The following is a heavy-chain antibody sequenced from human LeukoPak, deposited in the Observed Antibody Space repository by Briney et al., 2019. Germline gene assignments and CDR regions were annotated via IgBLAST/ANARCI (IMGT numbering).Heavy chain of an antibody. CDR2: IIPIFGTA. CDR3: ARDSSGWQPDAFDI. J-gene: IGHJ3*02. Sequence: RASVKVSCKASGGTFSSYAISWVRQAPGQGLEWMGGIIPIFGTANYAQKFQGRVTITTDESTSTAYMELSSLRSEDTAVYYCARDSSGWQPDAFDIWGQGTMVTVSS. V-gene: IGHV1-69*05. CDR1: GGTFSSYA. D-gene: IGHD6-19*01.